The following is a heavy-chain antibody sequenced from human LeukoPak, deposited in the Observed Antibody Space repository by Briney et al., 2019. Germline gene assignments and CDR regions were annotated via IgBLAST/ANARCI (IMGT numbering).Heavy chain of an antibody. V-gene: IGHV3-30*03. Sequence: PGGSLRLSCAASGFTFSSYGMHWVRQAPGKGLEWVAVISYDGSNKYYADSVKGRFTISRDNSKNTLYLQMNSLRAEDTAVYYCARDPPSSYYDFWSGYQPNYYYYGMDVWGQGTTVTVSS. CDR3: ARDPPSSYYDFWSGYQPNYYYYGMDV. CDR2: ISYDGSNK. J-gene: IGHJ6*02. D-gene: IGHD3-3*01. CDR1: GFTFSSYG.